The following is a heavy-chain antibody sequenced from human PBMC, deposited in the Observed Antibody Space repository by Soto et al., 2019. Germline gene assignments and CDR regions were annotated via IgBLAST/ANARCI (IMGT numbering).Heavy chain of an antibody. CDR2: MSYDGSNK. D-gene: IGHD3-16*01. CDR3: ARDGGAY. CDR1: GFTFSSYA. V-gene: IGHV3-30-3*01. J-gene: IGHJ4*02. Sequence: QVQLVESGGGVVQPGRSLRLSCAASGFTFSSYAMHRVRRAPGKGLEWMAVMSYDGSNKYYADSVKGRFTISRDNSKNTLYLQMSSLRPEDTALYYCARDGGAYWGQGTLVIVSS.